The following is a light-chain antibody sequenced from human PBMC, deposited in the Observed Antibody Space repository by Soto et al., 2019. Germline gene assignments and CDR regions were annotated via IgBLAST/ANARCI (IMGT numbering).Light chain of an antibody. CDR2: EVS. Sequence: QSALTQPPSVSGSPGQSVTISCTGTSSDVGSYNRVSWYQQPPGTAPKLMIYEVSNRPSGVPDRFSGSKSGSTASLTISGLQAEDEADYYCSSYRSSSIVVFGGGAMLTVL. J-gene: IGLJ2*01. V-gene: IGLV2-18*02. CDR1: SSDVGSYNR. CDR3: SSYRSSSIVV.